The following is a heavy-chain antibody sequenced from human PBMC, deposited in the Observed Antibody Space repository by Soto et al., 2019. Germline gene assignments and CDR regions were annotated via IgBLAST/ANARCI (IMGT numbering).Heavy chain of an antibody. Sequence: PWGSLRVSCASSGFPFSDYYMSWIRQAPGKGLEWVSYISSSGSTIYYADSVKGRFTISRDNAKNSLYLQMNSLRAEDTAVYYCATYTPDFDYWGQGTLVTVSS. D-gene: IGHD2-2*02. V-gene: IGHV3-11*01. CDR3: ATYTPDFDY. J-gene: IGHJ4*02. CDR2: ISSSGSTI. CDR1: GFPFSDYY.